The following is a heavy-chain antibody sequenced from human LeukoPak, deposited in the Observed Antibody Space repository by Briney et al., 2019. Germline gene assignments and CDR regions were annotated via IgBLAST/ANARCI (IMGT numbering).Heavy chain of an antibody. CDR1: GGSFSVYY. V-gene: IGHV4-34*01. D-gene: IGHD3-10*01. J-gene: IGHJ2*01. CDR3: ARGHLGGILVPYWYFDL. CDR2: INHSGST. Sequence: MTSETLSLTCAVYGGSFSVYYWSWIRQPPGKGLEWIGEINHSGSTNYNPSLKSRVTISVDTSKNQFSLKLSSVTAADTAVYYCARGHLGGILVPYWYFDLWGRGTLVTVSS.